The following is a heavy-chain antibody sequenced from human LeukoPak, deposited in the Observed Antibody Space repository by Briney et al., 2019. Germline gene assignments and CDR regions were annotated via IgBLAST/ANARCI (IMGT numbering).Heavy chain of an antibody. Sequence: SETLSLTCIVSGYSISSGYYWVWIRQPPGKGLEWIGSIYHSGSTYYNPSLKSRVTISVDTSKNQFSMKLTSVTAADTAVYYCARGGGNGGGWVGHTYYMDVWGKGTTVTVSS. J-gene: IGHJ6*03. CDR3: ARGGGNGGGWVGHTYYMDV. CDR2: IYHSGST. CDR1: GYSISSGYY. D-gene: IGHD4-23*01. V-gene: IGHV4-38-2*02.